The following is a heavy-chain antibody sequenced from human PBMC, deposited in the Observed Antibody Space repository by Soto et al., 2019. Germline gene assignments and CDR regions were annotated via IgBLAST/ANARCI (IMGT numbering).Heavy chain of an antibody. J-gene: IGHJ6*02. CDR2: ISGSGGST. Sequence: PGGSLRLSCAASGFTFSSYAMSWVRQAPGKGLEWVSAISGSGGSTYYADSVKGRFTISRDNSKNTLYLQMNSLRAEDTAVYYCARDHGMFLSYYYYGMDVWGQGTTVTVSS. CDR1: GFTFSSYA. CDR3: ARDHGMFLSYYYYGMDV. V-gene: IGHV3-23*01. D-gene: IGHD3-10*02.